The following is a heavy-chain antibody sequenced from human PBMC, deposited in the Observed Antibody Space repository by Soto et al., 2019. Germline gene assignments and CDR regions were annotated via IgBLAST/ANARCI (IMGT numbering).Heavy chain of an antibody. D-gene: IGHD3-10*01. V-gene: IGHV1-8*01. Sequence: QVQLVQSGAEVKKPGASVKVSCKASGYTFTSYDINWVRQATGQGLEWMGWMNPNSGNTGYAQKFQGRVTMTRNTSTSTAYMELSSLRSEDTAVYYCARVNYYGSGSYYPTDVWGQGTTVTVSS. J-gene: IGHJ6*02. CDR1: GYTFTSYD. CDR2: MNPNSGNT. CDR3: ARVNYYGSGSYYPTDV.